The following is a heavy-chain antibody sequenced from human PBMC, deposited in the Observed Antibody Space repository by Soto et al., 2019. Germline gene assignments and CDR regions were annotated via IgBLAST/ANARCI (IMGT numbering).Heavy chain of an antibody. V-gene: IGHV3-30*18. J-gene: IGHJ4*02. Sequence: GGSLRLSCAASGFTFSSYGMHWVRQAPGKGLEWVAVISYDGSNKYYADSVKGRFTISRDNSKNTLYLQMNSLGLEDTALYYCAQGRSFHYLDSWGQGTPVTVSS. CDR1: GFTFSSYG. D-gene: IGHD3-16*01. CDR3: AQGRSFHYLDS. CDR2: ISYDGSNK.